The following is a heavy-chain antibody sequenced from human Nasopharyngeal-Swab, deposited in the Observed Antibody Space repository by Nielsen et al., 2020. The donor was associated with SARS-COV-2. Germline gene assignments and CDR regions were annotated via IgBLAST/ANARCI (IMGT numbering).Heavy chain of an antibody. D-gene: IGHD2-2*01. CDR2: IYWDDDK. V-gene: IGHV2-5*02. J-gene: IGHJ4*02. CDR1: GFSLDTDGES. CDR3: AHSRSSMTVTPDY. Sequence: SGPTLVKPTQTLTLTCSFSGFSLDTDGESVGWIRQPPGKALEWPALIYWDDDKRYSPSLRTRLTITKDTSKNQVVLTMINLDPVDTGTYFCAHSRSSMTVTPDYWGQGTLVTVSS.